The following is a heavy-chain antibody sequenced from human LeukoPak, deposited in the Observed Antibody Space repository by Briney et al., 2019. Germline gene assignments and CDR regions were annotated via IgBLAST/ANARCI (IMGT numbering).Heavy chain of an antibody. CDR1: GYTFTGYY. J-gene: IGHJ3*02. V-gene: IGHV1-2*02. D-gene: IGHD6-19*01. CDR2: INPNSGGT. Sequence: ASVKVSCKASGYTFTGYYMHWVRQAPGQGLEWMGWINPNSGGTNYAQKFQGRVTMTRDTSISTAYMELSRLRSDDTAVYYCASEENSSGWYACAFDIWGQGTMVTVSS. CDR3: ASEENSSGWYACAFDI.